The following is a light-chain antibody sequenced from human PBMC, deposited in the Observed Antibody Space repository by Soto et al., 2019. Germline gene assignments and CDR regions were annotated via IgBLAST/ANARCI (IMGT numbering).Light chain of an antibody. J-gene: IGKJ4*01. CDR1: QSISSR. CDR3: QQYNNWPFT. Sequence: EIVMTQSPATLSVSPGGRATLSCRASQSISSRLAWYQQKPGQAPRLLIHGASTRATGLPGRCSGSGSGTEFTLTISGLQSSDSAVYYGQQYNNWPFTFGGGTKVEIK. V-gene: IGKV3-15*01. CDR2: GAS.